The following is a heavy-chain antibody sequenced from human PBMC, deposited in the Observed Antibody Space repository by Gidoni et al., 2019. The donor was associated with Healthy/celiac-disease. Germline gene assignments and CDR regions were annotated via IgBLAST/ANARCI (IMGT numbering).Heavy chain of an antibody. V-gene: IGHV4-4*07. Sequence: QVQLQESGPGLVKPSETLSLTCTVSGGSISSYYWRWIRQPAGKGLEWIGRIYTSGSTNYNPSLKSRVTMSVDTSKNQFSLKLSSVTAADTAVYYCARDLGDTALGAFDIWGQGTMVTVSS. CDR3: ARDLGDTALGAFDI. D-gene: IGHD5-18*01. CDR2: IYTSGST. CDR1: GGSISSYY. J-gene: IGHJ3*02.